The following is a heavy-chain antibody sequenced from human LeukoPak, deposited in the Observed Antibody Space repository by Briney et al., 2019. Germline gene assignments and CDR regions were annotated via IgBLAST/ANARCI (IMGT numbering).Heavy chain of an antibody. CDR2: ISWDGGST. Sequence: PGGSLRLSCAASGFTFDDYTMHWVRQAPGKGLEWVSVISWDGGSTYYADSVKGRFTISRDNSKNSLYLQMNSLRTEDTALYYCAKDTGGSYSDWGQGTLVTVSS. D-gene: IGHD1-26*01. CDR1: GFTFDDYT. J-gene: IGHJ4*02. V-gene: IGHV3-43*01. CDR3: AKDTGGSYSD.